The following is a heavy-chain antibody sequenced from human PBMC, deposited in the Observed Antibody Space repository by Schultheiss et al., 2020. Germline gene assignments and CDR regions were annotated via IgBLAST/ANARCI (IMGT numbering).Heavy chain of an antibody. J-gene: IGHJ4*02. CDR3: ATRFKGVDRKTHFDY. CDR2: LSGSGGST. CDR1: GFSFNTFN. D-gene: IGHD3-3*01. V-gene: IGHV3-23*01. Sequence: GGSLRLSCAASGFSFNTFNMIWVRQAPGKGLEWVSSLSGSGGSTYHADSVKGRFTISRDNSKNMVFLQMNGLRADDTAVYYCATRFKGVDRKTHFDYWGQGTLVTVSS.